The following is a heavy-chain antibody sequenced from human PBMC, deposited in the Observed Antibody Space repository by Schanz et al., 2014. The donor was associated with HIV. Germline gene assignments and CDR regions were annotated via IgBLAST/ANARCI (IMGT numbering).Heavy chain of an antibody. V-gene: IGHV1-18*01. J-gene: IGHJ5*02. CDR1: GYTFTSYG. D-gene: IGHD3-9*01. CDR3: ARGQDWPGPQLDH. CDR2: ISPYNGDR. Sequence: QVQLVQSGAEMKKPGASVKVSCKASGYTFTSYGITWVRQAPGQGLDWMGWISPYNGDRKYDRKIQGRVTLTTDTSTNTAYMELRSLRSDDTAVYYCARGQDWPGPQLDHWGHGTLVIVSS.